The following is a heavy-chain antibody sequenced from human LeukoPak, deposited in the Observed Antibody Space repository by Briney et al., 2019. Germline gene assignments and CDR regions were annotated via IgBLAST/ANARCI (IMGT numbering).Heavy chain of an antibody. CDR3: ARDPDSSSWYMEGAPYYFDY. J-gene: IGHJ4*02. Sequence: SETLSLTCTVSGGSISSYYWSWIRQPPGKGLEWIGYIYYSGSTNYNPPLKSRVTISVDTSKNQFSLKLSSVTAADTAVYYCARDPDSSSWYMEGAPYYFDYWGQGTLVTVSS. D-gene: IGHD6-13*01. V-gene: IGHV4-59*12. CDR2: IYYSGST. CDR1: GGSISSYY.